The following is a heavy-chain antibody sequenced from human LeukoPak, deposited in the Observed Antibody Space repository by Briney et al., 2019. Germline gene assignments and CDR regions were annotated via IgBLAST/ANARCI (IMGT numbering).Heavy chain of an antibody. CDR3: ARVGPNYYDSSGYYGRRVAFDI. D-gene: IGHD3-22*01. CDR1: GDSLTHYY. Sequence: PSETLSLTCTVSGDSLTHYYWSWIRQSPGKGLDWIGYVYYSGGTTYNPSIRSRATISIDTSETQFSLRLSSVTAADTAVYYCARVGPNYYDSSGYYGRRVAFDIWGQGTMVTVSS. CDR2: VYYSGGT. J-gene: IGHJ3*02. V-gene: IGHV4-59*01.